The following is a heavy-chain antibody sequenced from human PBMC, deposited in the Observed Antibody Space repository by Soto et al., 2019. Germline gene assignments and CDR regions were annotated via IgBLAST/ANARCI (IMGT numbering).Heavy chain of an antibody. CDR3: ARGTYRSKTDFDY. CDR2: ISSSSGTI. J-gene: IGHJ4*02. V-gene: IGHV3-11*01. Sequence: SLRLSCAASGFTFSDYYTTWIRQAPGSGLEWVSYISSSSGTIPYANSVKGRFTISRDNAQNSLYLQMTSLRAEDTAVYYCARGTYRSKTDFDYWGQGTLVTVSS. D-gene: IGHD6-13*01. CDR1: GFTFSDYY.